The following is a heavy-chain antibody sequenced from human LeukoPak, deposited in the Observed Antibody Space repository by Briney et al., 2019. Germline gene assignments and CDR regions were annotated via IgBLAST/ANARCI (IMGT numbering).Heavy chain of an antibody. D-gene: IGHD4-17*01. V-gene: IGHV3-74*01. Sequence: GGSLRLSCAASGFTFSSYWMHWVRQAPGKGLVWVSRINSDGSSTSYADSVKGRFTISRDNAKNSLYLQMNSLRAEDTAVYYCARVATVTSNWFDPWGQGTLVTVSS. CDR1: GFTFSSYW. CDR2: INSDGSST. CDR3: ARVATVTSNWFDP. J-gene: IGHJ5*02.